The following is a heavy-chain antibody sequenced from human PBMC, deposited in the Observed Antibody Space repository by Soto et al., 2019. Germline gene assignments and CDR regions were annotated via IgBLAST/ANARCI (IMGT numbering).Heavy chain of an antibody. V-gene: IGHV1-18*01. CDR1: GYTFTSYG. CDR2: ISAYNGNT. Sequence: ASVKVSCKASGYTFTSYGISWVRQAPGQGLEWMGWISAYNGNTNYAQKLQGRVTMTTDTSTSTAYMELRSLRSDDTAVYYCARGSRIAVAGNPFSDYWGQGTLVTVSS. J-gene: IGHJ4*02. CDR3: ARGSRIAVAGNPFSDY. D-gene: IGHD6-19*01.